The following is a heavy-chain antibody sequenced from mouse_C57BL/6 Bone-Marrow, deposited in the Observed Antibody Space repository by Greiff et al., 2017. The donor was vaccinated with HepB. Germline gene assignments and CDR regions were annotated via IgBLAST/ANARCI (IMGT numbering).Heavy chain of an antibody. CDR1: GFTFRSYA. Sequence: EVKLMESGGGLVKPGGSLKLSCAASGFTFRSYAMSWVRQTPEKRLEWVATISDGGSYTYYPDNVKGRFTISRYNAKNNLYLQMSHRKSEDTAMYYCAKPPDGYYSAWFAYWGQGTLVTVSA. CDR3: AKPPDGYYSAWFAY. CDR2: ISDGGSYT. J-gene: IGHJ3*01. V-gene: IGHV5-4*03. D-gene: IGHD2-3*01.